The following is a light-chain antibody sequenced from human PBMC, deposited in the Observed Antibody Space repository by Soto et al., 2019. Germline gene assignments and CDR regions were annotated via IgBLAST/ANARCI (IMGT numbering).Light chain of an antibody. CDR3: QQNYSPVCT. CDR1: QTINNY. V-gene: IGKV1-39*01. Sequence: DIQMTQSPPSLSASVGDRVTISCRASQTINNYLNWYQQKPGKAPEVLIYAASSLQSGVPSRFSGSGSGTEFTLTISSVQPEDFATYYCQQNYSPVCTFGPGTKVDL. CDR2: AAS. J-gene: IGKJ3*01.